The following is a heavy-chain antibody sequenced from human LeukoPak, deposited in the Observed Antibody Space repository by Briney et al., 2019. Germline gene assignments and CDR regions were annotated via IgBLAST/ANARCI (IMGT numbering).Heavy chain of an antibody. CDR3: ARDTDYGDYAYYFDY. CDR1: GYTFTSYG. J-gene: IGHJ4*02. D-gene: IGHD4-17*01. V-gene: IGHV1-18*04. Sequence: GASVTVSCKASGYTFTSYGISWVRQAPGQGLEWMGWISAYNGNTNYAQKLQGRVTITADESTSTAYMELSSLRSEDTAVYYCARDTDYGDYAYYFDYWGQGTLVTVSS. CDR2: ISAYNGNT.